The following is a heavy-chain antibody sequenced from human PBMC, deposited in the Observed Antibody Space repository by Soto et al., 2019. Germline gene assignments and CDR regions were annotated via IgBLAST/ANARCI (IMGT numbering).Heavy chain of an antibody. V-gene: IGHV5-51*01. Sequence: GASLKISCNGSGYSFTSYWIGRVRPMPGKGLEWMGIIYPGDSDTRYSPSFQGQVTISADKSISTAYLQWSSLQASDTAIYYCARQGRCSSTSCYTGANFYYYGMDVWGQGTTVTVSS. D-gene: IGHD2-2*02. CDR1: GYSFTSYW. CDR3: ARQGRCSSTSCYTGANFYYYGMDV. CDR2: IYPGDSDT. J-gene: IGHJ6*02.